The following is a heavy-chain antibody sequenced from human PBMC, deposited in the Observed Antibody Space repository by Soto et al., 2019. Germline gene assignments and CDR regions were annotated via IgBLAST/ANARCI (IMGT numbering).Heavy chain of an antibody. Sequence: VGSLRLSCAASGLTFSTYAMSWVRQAPGKGLEWLSAISDSGGRTYYVDSVKGRFTISRDNSKNTLYLQMNSLGAEDTAVYFCVKEVVNSGWTYFDYWGQGTLVTVS. CDR3: VKEVVNSGWTYFDY. CDR1: GLTFSTYA. CDR2: ISDSGGRT. V-gene: IGHV3-23*01. J-gene: IGHJ4*02. D-gene: IGHD6-19*01.